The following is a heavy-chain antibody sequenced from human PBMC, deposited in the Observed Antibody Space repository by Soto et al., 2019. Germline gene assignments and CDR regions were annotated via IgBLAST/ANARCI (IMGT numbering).Heavy chain of an antibody. CDR3: AREEPIAVAAGAEYFQH. D-gene: IGHD6-19*01. CDR2: INPNSGGT. J-gene: IGHJ1*01. CDR1: GYTVTGYY. Sequence: GASVKVSCKASGYTVTGYYMHWVRQAPGQGLEWMGWINPNSGGTNYAQKFQGWVTMTRDTSISTAYMELSRLRSDDTAVYYCAREEPIAVAAGAEYFQHWGQGTLVTVSS. V-gene: IGHV1-2*04.